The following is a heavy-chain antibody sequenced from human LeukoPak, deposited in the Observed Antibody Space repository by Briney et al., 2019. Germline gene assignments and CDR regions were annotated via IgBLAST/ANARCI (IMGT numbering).Heavy chain of an antibody. D-gene: IGHD3-16*01. J-gene: IGHJ4*02. Sequence: SQTLSLTCAISGDGASGTSAAWNCLRQSPSRGLEWLGRAYYRSKWSIEYAPSVESRITINPDASKNQFYLQLISVTPEDTAMYHCAGGFVGGGWHAYWGQGTLVTVSS. CDR3: AGGFVGGGWHAY. CDR2: AYYRSKWSI. CDR1: GDGASGTSAA. V-gene: IGHV6-1*01.